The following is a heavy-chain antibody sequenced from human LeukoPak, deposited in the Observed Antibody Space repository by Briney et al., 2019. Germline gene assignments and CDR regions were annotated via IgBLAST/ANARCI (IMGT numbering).Heavy chain of an antibody. CDR2: VYSSGIT. J-gene: IGHJ4*02. D-gene: IGHD2-21*02. Sequence: SETLSLTCTVSGGSISNYYWNWIRQPAGRGLEWIGRVYSSGITNHNPSLRSRLTMSVDTSKNQFSLKLSSVTAADTAVYYCARGAYCAGDCYSFDYWGQGTLVTVSS. V-gene: IGHV4-4*07. CDR3: ARGAYCAGDCYSFDY. CDR1: GGSISNYY.